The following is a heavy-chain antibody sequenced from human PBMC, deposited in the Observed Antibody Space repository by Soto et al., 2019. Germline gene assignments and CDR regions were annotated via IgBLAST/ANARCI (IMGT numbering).Heavy chain of an antibody. CDR3: ARDLRYSSLSYYYYGMDV. Sequence: VQLVESGGGVVQPGRSLRLSCAASGFTFNSNYMSWVRQAPGKGLEWVSVIYSGGSTYYADSVKGRFTISRDNSKNTLYLQMNSLRAEDTAVYYCARDLRYSSLSYYYYGMDVWGQGTTVTVSS. V-gene: IGHV3-66*01. D-gene: IGHD5-18*01. CDR1: GFTFNSNY. CDR2: IYSGGST. J-gene: IGHJ6*02.